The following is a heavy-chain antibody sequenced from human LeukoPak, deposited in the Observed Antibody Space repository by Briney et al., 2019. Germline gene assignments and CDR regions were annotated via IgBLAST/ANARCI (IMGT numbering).Heavy chain of an antibody. D-gene: IGHD4-17*01. CDR2: INPHSGGT. V-gene: IGHV1-2*02. CDR1: GYTFTGYY. Sequence: ASVKVSCKASGYTFTGYYMNWVRQAPGQGLEWMGWINPHSGGTNYAQKFHGRVTMTRDTSISTAYMELSRLRSDDTAVYYCASPTVTTWYYFDYWGQGTLVTVSS. J-gene: IGHJ4*02. CDR3: ASPTVTTWYYFDY.